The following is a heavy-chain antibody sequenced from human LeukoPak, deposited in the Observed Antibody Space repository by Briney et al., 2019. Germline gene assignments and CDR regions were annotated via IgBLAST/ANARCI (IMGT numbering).Heavy chain of an antibody. CDR3: ARDTYNYGSSAYYFDY. CDR1: GDSISSGDYY. D-gene: IGHD5-18*01. Sequence: SQTLSLTCTVSGDSISSGDYYWSWIRQPAGKGLEWIGRISSSGSTNYNPSLKSRVTISVDTSKNQFSLKLSSVTAADTAVYYCARDTYNYGSSAYYFDYWGQGTLVTVSP. V-gene: IGHV4-61*02. J-gene: IGHJ4*02. CDR2: ISSSGST.